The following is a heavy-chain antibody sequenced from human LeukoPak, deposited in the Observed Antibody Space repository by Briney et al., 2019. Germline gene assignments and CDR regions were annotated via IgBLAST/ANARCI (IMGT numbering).Heavy chain of an antibody. Sequence: SETLSLTCTVAGGSISSSSFYWGWIRQPPGKGLEWIGYIYYSGSTNYNPSLKSRVTISVDTSKNQFSLKLSSVTAADTAVYYCASSYDFWSGHPLGYYYMDVWGKGTTVTVSS. CDR1: GGSISSSSFY. CDR3: ASSYDFWSGHPLGYYYMDV. D-gene: IGHD3-3*01. CDR2: IYYSGST. J-gene: IGHJ6*03. V-gene: IGHV4-61*05.